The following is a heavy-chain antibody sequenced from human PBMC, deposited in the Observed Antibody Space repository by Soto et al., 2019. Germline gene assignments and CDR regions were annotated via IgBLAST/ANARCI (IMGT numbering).Heavy chain of an antibody. V-gene: IGHV3-33*01. CDR3: ASQQSYGGCSGGSCYPWDY. Sequence: QVQLVESGGGVVQPGRSLRLSCAASGFTFSSYGMHWVRQAPGKGLEWVAVIWYDGSNKYYADSVKGRFTISRDNSKNTLYLQMNSLRAEDTAVYYCASQQSYGGCSGGSCYPWDYWGQGTLVTVSS. D-gene: IGHD2-15*01. CDR1: GFTFSSYG. CDR2: IWYDGSNK. J-gene: IGHJ4*02.